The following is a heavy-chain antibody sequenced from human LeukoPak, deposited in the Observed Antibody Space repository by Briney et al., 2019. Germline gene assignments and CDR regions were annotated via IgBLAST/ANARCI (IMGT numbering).Heavy chain of an antibody. CDR2: IYPDDSNT. Sequence: GESLKISCQGSGYNFPIYWIGWVRQMPGQGLEWMGIIYPDDSNTIYGPSFQGQVTISADKSISTAYLQWSSLKASDTAMYYCARHRYWSPFDYWGQGTLVTVSS. CDR3: ARHRYWSPFDY. D-gene: IGHD2-8*02. J-gene: IGHJ4*02. V-gene: IGHV5-51*01. CDR1: GYNFPIYW.